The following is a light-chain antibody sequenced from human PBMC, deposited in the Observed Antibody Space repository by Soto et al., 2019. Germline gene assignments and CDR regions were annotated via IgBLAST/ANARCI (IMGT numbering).Light chain of an antibody. Sequence: QSVLTQSPSASGTPGQRVIIACSGSSSNIGSNHGNWYRHLPGAAPKLLIFRSDQRPSGVPDRFSGSKSGTTASLAISGLQSGDEADYYCAAWDDSRYGVVFGGGTKLTVL. CDR1: SSNIGSNH. CDR2: RSD. CDR3: AAWDDSRYGVV. J-gene: IGLJ2*01. V-gene: IGLV1-44*01.